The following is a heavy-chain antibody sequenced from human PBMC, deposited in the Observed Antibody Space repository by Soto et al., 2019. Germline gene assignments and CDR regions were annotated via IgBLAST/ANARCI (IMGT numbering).Heavy chain of an antibody. J-gene: IGHJ6*02. V-gene: IGHV1-18*01. Sequence: QVQLVQSGAEVKNSGASVKVSCKASGYTFTSYGFSWVRQAPGQGLEWMGWISASNGNTNYAQKLQGRVTMTRDTSISTAYMELSSLRSEDTAVYYCARQWELSGYYYGMDVWGQGTTVTVSS. CDR3: ARQWELSGYYYGMDV. CDR2: ISASNGNT. CDR1: GYTFTSYG. D-gene: IGHD3-16*02.